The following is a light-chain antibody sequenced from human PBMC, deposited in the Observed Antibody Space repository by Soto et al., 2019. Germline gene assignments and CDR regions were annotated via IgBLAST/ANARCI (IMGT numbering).Light chain of an antibody. Sequence: QSALTQPPSASGSPGQSVTFSCTGTKNDIGVCDFVSWYQHHPGKAPRLIIYEVVQWPSGVPDRFSGSKSGNTASLTVSGLQAADEADYFCKSYAGSNTYVFGSGTKLTVL. J-gene: IGLJ1*01. CDR1: KNDIGVCDF. CDR2: EVV. CDR3: KSYAGSNTYV. V-gene: IGLV2-8*01.